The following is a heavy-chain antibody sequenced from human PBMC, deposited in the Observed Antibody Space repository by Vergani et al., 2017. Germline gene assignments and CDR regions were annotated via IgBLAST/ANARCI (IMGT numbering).Heavy chain of an antibody. V-gene: IGHV3-33*01. CDR2: IWNDGSNK. D-gene: IGHD6-6*01. CDR1: GFTFSRHG. Sequence: QVQLVESGGSVGQPGTSLRLSCGASGFTFSRHGMHWVRQAPGKGLEWVAVIWNDGSNKYYVESVKGRFTISRDNSEKTLYLQMNSLRAEDTGVYYCARDSSSRGHYLVGPLDSWGLGTLVTVSS. CDR3: ARDSSSRGHYLVGPLDS. J-gene: IGHJ4*02.